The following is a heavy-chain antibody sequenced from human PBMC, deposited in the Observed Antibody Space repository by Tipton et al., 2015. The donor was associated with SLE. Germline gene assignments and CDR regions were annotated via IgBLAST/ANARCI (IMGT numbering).Heavy chain of an antibody. D-gene: IGHD3-16*01. V-gene: IGHV3-21*01. CDR2: ISSSSTYI. CDR3: ARDLRGGAPGY. Sequence: SLRLSCAVSRFTFSSYAMNWVLQAPGKGLAGVSSISSSSTYIYYADSVKGRFTISRDNAKNSLYLQMNSLRAEDTAVYYCARDLRGGAPGYWGQGTLVTVSS. CDR1: RFTFSSYA. J-gene: IGHJ4*02.